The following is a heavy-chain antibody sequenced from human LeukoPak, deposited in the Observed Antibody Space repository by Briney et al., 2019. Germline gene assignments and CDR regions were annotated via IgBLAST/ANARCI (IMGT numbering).Heavy chain of an antibody. CDR2: IQKDGSEK. V-gene: IGHV3-7*01. CDR3: ARSPPEANYYDSSGFDY. D-gene: IGHD3-22*01. Sequence: GGSLRLSCAASGFTFSSYWMNWVRQAPGKGQEWVGNIQKDGSEKYYVDSVKGRFTISRDNAKNSLYLQMNSLRAEDTAVYYCARSPPEANYYDSSGFDYWGQGTLVTVSS. J-gene: IGHJ4*02. CDR1: GFTFSSYW.